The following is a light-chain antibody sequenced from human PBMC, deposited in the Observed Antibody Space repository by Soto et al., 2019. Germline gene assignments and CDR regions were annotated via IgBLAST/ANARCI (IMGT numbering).Light chain of an antibody. CDR1: QNIDNNY. V-gene: IGKV3-20*01. J-gene: IGKJ2*01. Sequence: EIVLTQSPDSLSLSPGERATLSCRASQNIDNNYLVWYQQRPGLAPRLLIYDASVRATDIPDRFSGSGSGTDFTLTISRLEPEDSAVYYCQQYGSSPPDTFGQGTKLEIK. CDR3: QQYGSSPPDT. CDR2: DAS.